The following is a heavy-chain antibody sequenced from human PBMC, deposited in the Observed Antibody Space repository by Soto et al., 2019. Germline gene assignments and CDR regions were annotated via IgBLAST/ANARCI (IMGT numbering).Heavy chain of an antibody. CDR1: GFTVSSNY. CDR2: IYSGGST. CDR3: AKDGNSGSYYLFDY. V-gene: IGHV3-53*05. Sequence: GGSLRLSCAASGFTVSSNYMSWVRQAPGKGLEWVSVIYSGGSTYYADSVKGRFTISRDNSKNSLYLQMNSLRTEDTASYYCAKDGNSGSYYLFDYWGQGTLVTVSS. D-gene: IGHD1-26*01. J-gene: IGHJ4*02.